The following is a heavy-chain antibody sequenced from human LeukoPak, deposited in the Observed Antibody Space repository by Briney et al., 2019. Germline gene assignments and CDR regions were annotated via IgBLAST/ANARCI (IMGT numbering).Heavy chain of an antibody. D-gene: IGHD2-2*01. Sequence: SETLSLTCDVSGGSISSGLYSWSWIRQPLGKGLEWIGYIYHTGSTYYNPSLKSRVTVSADTSKNQFSLRLSSVTAADTAVYYCARLQYCSGTSCYWFDPWGQGTLVTVSS. J-gene: IGHJ5*02. V-gene: IGHV4-30-2*01. CDR2: IYHTGST. CDR1: GGSISSGLYS. CDR3: ARLQYCSGTSCYWFDP.